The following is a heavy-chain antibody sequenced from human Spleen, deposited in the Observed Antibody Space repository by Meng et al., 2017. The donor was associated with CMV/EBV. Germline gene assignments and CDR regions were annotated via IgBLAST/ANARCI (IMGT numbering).Heavy chain of an antibody. CDR1: GYTFTSYG. Sequence: QVQVVPHGAEVKKPGAPVKLSCKASGYTFTSYGISWVRPATGQGLEWMGWISAYNGNTNYAQKLQGRVTMTTDTSTSTAYMELRSLRSDDTAVYYCARGPFNYYGSGYYFDYWGQGTLVTVSS. D-gene: IGHD3-10*01. V-gene: IGHV1-18*01. J-gene: IGHJ4*02. CDR2: ISAYNGNT. CDR3: ARGPFNYYGSGYYFDY.